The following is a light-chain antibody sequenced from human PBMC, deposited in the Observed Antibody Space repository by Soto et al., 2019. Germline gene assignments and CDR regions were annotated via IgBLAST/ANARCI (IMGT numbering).Light chain of an antibody. V-gene: IGKV3-15*01. CDR1: QSINAH. CDR2: GAS. J-gene: IGKJ1*01. CDR3: QQYNTWLWT. Sequence: EVVMTQSPATLSVSPGERVTLSCRASQSINAHLAWYQQKPGQAPRLLIHGASTRATGIPARFSGSGFGTVFSLTISSLQSEDVAVYYCQQYNTWLWTFGQGTKVE.